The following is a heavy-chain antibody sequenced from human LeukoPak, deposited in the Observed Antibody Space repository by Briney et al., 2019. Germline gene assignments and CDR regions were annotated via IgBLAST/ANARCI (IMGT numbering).Heavy chain of an antibody. CDR1: GFIFNNYA. J-gene: IGHJ3*02. Sequence: GRSLRLSCAGSGFIFNNYAMHWVRQPPGKGLEWVSGISWNSGTIDYADSVKGRFTIPRDNAENSLFLQMNSLRVEDTAVYHCARKGGSRPNDAFDIWGQGTKVTVSS. D-gene: IGHD2-15*01. V-gene: IGHV3-9*01. CDR2: ISWNSGTI. CDR3: ARKGGSRPNDAFDI.